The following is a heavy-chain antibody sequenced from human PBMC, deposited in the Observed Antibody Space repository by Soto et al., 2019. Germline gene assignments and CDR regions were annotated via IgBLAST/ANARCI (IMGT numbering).Heavy chain of an antibody. V-gene: IGHV3-23*01. D-gene: IGHD1-26*01. CDR3: AKVGGSYSYYYYYGMDV. J-gene: IGHJ6*02. CDR1: GFTFSSYA. CDR2: ISGSGGST. Sequence: GGSVRLSCAASGFTFSSYAMSWVRQAPGKGLEWVSAISGSGGSTYYADSVKGRFTISRDNSKNTLYLQMNSLRAEDTAVYYCAKVGGSYSYYYYYGMDVWGQGTTVTVSS.